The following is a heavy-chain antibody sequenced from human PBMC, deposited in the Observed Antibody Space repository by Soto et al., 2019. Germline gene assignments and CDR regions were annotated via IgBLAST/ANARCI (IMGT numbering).Heavy chain of an antibody. V-gene: IGHV3-23*01. CDR3: AKIPGSGGSYYNY. CDR1: GFTFSSYA. J-gene: IGHJ4*02. Sequence: VGSLRLSCAASGFTFSSYAMSWVRQAPGEGLEWVSAISGSGGSTYYADSVKGRFTISRDNSKNTLYLQMNSLRAEDTAVYYCAKIPGSGGSYYNYWGQGTLVTVSS. D-gene: IGHD1-26*01. CDR2: ISGSGGST.